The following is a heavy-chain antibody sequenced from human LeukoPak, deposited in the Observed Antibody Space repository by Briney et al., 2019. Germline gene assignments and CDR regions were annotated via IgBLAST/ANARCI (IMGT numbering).Heavy chain of an antibody. V-gene: IGHV5-10-1*01. CDR2: IDPSDSYT. Sequence: KRGESLKISCKGSGYSFTSHWISWVRQMPGKGLEWMGRIDPSDSYTNYSPSFQGHVTISADKSISTAYLQWSSLKASDTAMYYCARSSYCSGGSCYSDYWGQGTLVTVSS. J-gene: IGHJ4*02. D-gene: IGHD2-15*01. CDR1: GYSFTSHW. CDR3: ARSSYCSGGSCYSDY.